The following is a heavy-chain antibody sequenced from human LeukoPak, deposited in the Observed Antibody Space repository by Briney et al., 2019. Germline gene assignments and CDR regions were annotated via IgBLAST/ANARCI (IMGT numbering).Heavy chain of an antibody. Sequence: GGSLRLSCAASGFTFSSYAMSWVRQAPGKGLERVSAISGSGGSTYYADSVKGRFTISRDNSKNTLYLQMNSLRAEDTAVYYCAKFVTGYSIVDAFDIWGQGTMVTVSS. CDR1: GFTFSSYA. J-gene: IGHJ3*02. V-gene: IGHV3-23*01. CDR2: ISGSGGST. CDR3: AKFVTGYSIVDAFDI. D-gene: IGHD3-9*01.